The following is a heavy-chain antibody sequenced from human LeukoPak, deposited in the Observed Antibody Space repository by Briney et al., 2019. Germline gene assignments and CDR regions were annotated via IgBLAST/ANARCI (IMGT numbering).Heavy chain of an antibody. Sequence: SETLSLTCTVSGGSISSGGYYWSWLRQHPGTGLEWIGYIYYSGSTYYNPSLKSRVTISVDTSKNQFSLKLSSVTAADTAVYYCARTPFTMVRGVIFNWFDPWGQGTLVTVSS. J-gene: IGHJ5*02. CDR1: GGSISSGGYY. V-gene: IGHV4-31*03. CDR3: ARTPFTMVRGVIFNWFDP. CDR2: IYYSGST. D-gene: IGHD3-10*01.